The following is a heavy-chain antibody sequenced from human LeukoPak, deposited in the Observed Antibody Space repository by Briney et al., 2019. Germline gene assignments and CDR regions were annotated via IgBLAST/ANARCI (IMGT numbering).Heavy chain of an antibody. CDR3: ARELVRYGSGLNYYYYGMDV. J-gene: IGHJ6*02. Sequence: TGRSLRLSCAASGFTFSSYGMHWVRQAPGKGLEWVAVIWYDGSNKYYADSVKGRFTISRDNSKNTLYLQMNSLRAEDTAVYYCARELVRYGSGLNYYYYGMDVWGQGTTVTVSS. CDR2: IWYDGSNK. CDR1: GFTFSSYG. V-gene: IGHV3-33*01. D-gene: IGHD3-10*01.